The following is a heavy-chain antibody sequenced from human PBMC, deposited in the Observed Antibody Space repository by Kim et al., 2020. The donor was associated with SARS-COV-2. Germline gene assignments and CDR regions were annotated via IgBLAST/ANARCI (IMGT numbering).Heavy chain of an antibody. Sequence: SETLSLTCTVSGGSLSLYYWSWIRQPPGKGLEWIGYIYYSGSTNYNPSLKSRVTISVDTSKNQFSLKLSSVTAADTAVYYCARGDASGYEQAPVDYWGQG. CDR1: GGSLSLYY. D-gene: IGHD5-12*01. J-gene: IGHJ4*02. CDR2: IYYSGST. V-gene: IGHV4-59*13. CDR3: ARGDASGYEQAPVDY.